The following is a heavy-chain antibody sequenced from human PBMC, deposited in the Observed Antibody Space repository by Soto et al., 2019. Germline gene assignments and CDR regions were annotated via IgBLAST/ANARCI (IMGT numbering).Heavy chain of an antibody. Sequence: SETLSLTCSVSGDSISSVDYFWAGVCQPPGQALEYIGYIYKSATTYYNPSFESRVAIPLDTSKSQFSLNVTSLTAADTAVYFCSRGRYCLTGRCFPNWFDSWGQGTLVTVSS. J-gene: IGHJ5*01. V-gene: IGHV4-30-4*01. D-gene: IGHD2-15*01. CDR2: IYKSATT. CDR1: GDSISSVDYF. CDR3: SRGRYCLTGRCFPNWFDS.